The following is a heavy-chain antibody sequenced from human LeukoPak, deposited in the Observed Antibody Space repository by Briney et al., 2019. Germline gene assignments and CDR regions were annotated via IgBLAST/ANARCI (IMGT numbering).Heavy chain of an antibody. V-gene: IGHV3-23*01. J-gene: IGHJ4*02. CDR2: ISGSGGGT. D-gene: IGHD2-8*01. CDR1: GITFSNFA. Sequence: GGSLKLSCAASGITFSNFAMSWVRQAPGKGLEWVSTISGSGGGTDYADSVKGRFTISRDNSKNTLYLQMNSLRAEDTAVYYCAKRDGVFWGQGTLVTVSS. CDR3: AKRDGVF.